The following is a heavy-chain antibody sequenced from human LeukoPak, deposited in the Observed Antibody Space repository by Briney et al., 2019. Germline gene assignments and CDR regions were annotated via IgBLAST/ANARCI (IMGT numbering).Heavy chain of an antibody. CDR1: GFTFSTYS. CDR2: ISSSSSYI. D-gene: IGHD6-19*01. CDR3: ARASGWYVFDY. V-gene: IGHV3-21*01. Sequence: GGSLRLSCAASGFTFSTYSMNWDRQAPGKGLEWVSSISSSSSYIYYADSVKGRFTISRDNAKNSLYLQMNSLRAEDTAVYYCARASGWYVFDYWAREPWSPSPQ. J-gene: IGHJ4*02.